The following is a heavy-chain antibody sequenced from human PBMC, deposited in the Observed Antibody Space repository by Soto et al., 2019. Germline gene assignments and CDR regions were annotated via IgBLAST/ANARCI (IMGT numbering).Heavy chain of an antibody. CDR2: IYSGGST. J-gene: IGHJ6*03. CDR3: AREVSSVTGDIPGGYYYYYMDV. Sequence: GGSLRLSCAASGFTVSSNYMSWVRQAPGKGLEWVSVIYSGGSTYYADSVKGRFTISRHNSKNTLYLQMNSLRAEDTAVYYCAREVSSVTGDIPGGYYYYYMDVWGKGTTVTVSS. CDR1: GFTVSSNY. D-gene: IGHD7-27*01. V-gene: IGHV3-53*04.